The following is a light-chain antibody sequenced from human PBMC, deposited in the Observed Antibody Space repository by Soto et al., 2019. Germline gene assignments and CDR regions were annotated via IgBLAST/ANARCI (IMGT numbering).Light chain of an antibody. Sequence: QSALTQPPSASGSPGQSVTISCTGTSSDIGGYNYVSWYRQHPGKAPKLMIFEVSKRPSGVPDRFSGSKFGNTASLTVSGLQTEDEDDYYCTAFAGRNTLLFGGGTKLTVL. V-gene: IGLV2-8*01. J-gene: IGLJ3*02. CDR2: EVS. CDR3: TAFAGRNTLL. CDR1: SSDIGGYNY.